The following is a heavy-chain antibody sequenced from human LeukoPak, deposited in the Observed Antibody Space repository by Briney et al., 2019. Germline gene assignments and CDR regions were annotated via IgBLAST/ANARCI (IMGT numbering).Heavy chain of an antibody. CDR1: GGSFSGYY. D-gene: IGHD3-3*01. V-gene: IGHV4-34*01. CDR2: INHSGST. CDR3: ARVLHERYYDFWSGTIYYYYMDV. J-gene: IGHJ6*03. Sequence: SETLSLTCAVYGGSFSGYYWSWIRQPPGKGLEWIGEINHSGSTNYNPSLKSRVTISVDTSKNQFSLKLSSVTAADTAVYYCARVLHERYYDFWSGTIYYYYMDVWGKGTTVTVSS.